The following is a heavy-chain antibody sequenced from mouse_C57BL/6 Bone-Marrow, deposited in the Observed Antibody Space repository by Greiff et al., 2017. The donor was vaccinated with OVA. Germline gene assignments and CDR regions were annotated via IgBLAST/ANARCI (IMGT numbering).Heavy chain of an antibody. D-gene: IGHD2-5*01. CDR1: GFTFSDYG. Sequence: EVQLVESGGGLVKPGGSLKLSCAASGFTFSDYGMHWVRQAPEKGLEWVAYISSGSSTIYYADTVKGRFTISRDNAKNTLFLQMTSLMSEDTAMYYCAKGGYSNYNYAMDYWGQGTSVTVSS. CDR2: ISSGSSTI. J-gene: IGHJ4*01. CDR3: AKGGYSNYNYAMDY. V-gene: IGHV5-17*01.